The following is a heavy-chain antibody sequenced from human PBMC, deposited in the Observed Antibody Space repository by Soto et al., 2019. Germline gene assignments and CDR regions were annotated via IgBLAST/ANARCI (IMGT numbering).Heavy chain of an antibody. Sequence: QVQLVQSGAEVKKPGSSVTVSCKASGGTFGNSAISWVRQAPGQGLEWMGGIIPIFSTPDYAQKFQGRVTITADESTSTAYMEVTSLRSEDTAVYYCARDKDRQQLGGNSYYAIDVWGQGTTVTVSS. J-gene: IGHJ6*02. V-gene: IGHV1-69*12. CDR1: GGTFGNSA. CDR3: ARDKDRQQLGGNSYYAIDV. D-gene: IGHD3-3*02. CDR2: IIPIFSTP.